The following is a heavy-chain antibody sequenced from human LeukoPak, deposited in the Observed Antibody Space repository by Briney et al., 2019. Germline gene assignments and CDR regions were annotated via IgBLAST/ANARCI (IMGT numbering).Heavy chain of an antibody. Sequence: GGSLRLSCAASGFTFSSYAMNWVRQAPGKGLEWVSAISGSGGSTYYADSVKGRFTISRDNSKNTLYLQMTSLRAEDTAVYYCARHLVEGYTRKWFDLWGQGTLVTVSS. CDR1: GFTFSSYA. CDR2: ISGSGGST. CDR3: ARHLVEGYTRKWFDL. D-gene: IGHD5-12*01. J-gene: IGHJ5*02. V-gene: IGHV3-23*01.